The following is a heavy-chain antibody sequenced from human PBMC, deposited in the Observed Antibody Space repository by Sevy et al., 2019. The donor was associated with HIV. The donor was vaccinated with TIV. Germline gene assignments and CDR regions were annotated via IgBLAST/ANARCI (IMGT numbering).Heavy chain of an antibody. CDR1: GGSISSSSYY. J-gene: IGHJ3*02. Sequence: SETLSLTCTVSGGSISSSSYYWGWIRQPPGKGLEWIGSFYYSGSTYYNPSLKSRVTISVDTSKNQFSLKLSSVTAADTAVYYCARLAPYDAFDIWGQGTMVTVSS. CDR3: ARLAPYDAFDI. V-gene: IGHV4-39*01. CDR2: FYYSGST.